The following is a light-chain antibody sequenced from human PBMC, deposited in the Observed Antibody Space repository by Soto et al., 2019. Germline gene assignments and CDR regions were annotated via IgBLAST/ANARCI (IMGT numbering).Light chain of an antibody. Sequence: QSVLTQPASVSGSHGQSITISCTGTSSDVGGFKLVSWYQQHPGEAPKLMIYDGTERPSGVSNRFSGSKSGNTASLTISGLQAEDEADYFCCSYAASSTSVVFGGGTKLSVL. CDR1: SSDVGGFKL. CDR2: DGT. CDR3: CSYAASSTSVV. J-gene: IGLJ2*01. V-gene: IGLV2-23*01.